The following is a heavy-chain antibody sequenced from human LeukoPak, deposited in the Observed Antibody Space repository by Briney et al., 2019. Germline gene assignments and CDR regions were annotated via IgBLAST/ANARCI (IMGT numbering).Heavy chain of an antibody. CDR3: AKDFYYYDSSGYSPPGY. V-gene: IGHV3-30*02. D-gene: IGHD3-22*01. Sequence: PGGSLRLSCAASGFTFSSYGMHWVRQAPGKGLEWVAFIRYDGSNKYYADSVKGRFTISRDNSKNTLYLQMNSLRAENTAVYYCAKDFYYYDSSGYSPPGYWGQGTLVTVSS. J-gene: IGHJ4*02. CDR1: GFTFSSYG. CDR2: IRYDGSNK.